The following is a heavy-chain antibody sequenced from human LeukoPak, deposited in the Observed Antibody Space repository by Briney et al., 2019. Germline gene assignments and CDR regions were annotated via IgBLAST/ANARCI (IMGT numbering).Heavy chain of an antibody. V-gene: IGHV1-2*02. CDR3: ARGGFDGDYRAGY. D-gene: IGHD4-17*01. CDR2: INPNSGGT. Sequence: ASVKVSCKASGYTFTGYYMHWVRQAPGQGLEWMGWINPNSGGTNYARKFQGRVTMTRDTSISTAYMELSRLRSDDTAVYYCARGGFDGDYRAGYWGQGTLVTVSS. J-gene: IGHJ4*02. CDR1: GYTFTGYY.